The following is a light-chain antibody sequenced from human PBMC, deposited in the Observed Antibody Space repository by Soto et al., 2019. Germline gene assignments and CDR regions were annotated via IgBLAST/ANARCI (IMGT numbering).Light chain of an antibody. J-gene: IGLJ1*01. CDR3: CSYAGSNTYV. Sequence: QSALTQPASVSGSPGQWITISCTGASSDVGSYDLVSWYQQHPGKAPKLMIYEGSRRPSGVSNRFSGSKSGNTASLTISGLQAEDEADYYCCSYAGSNTYVFGTGTKLTVL. CDR1: SSDVGSYDL. V-gene: IGLV2-23*01. CDR2: EGS.